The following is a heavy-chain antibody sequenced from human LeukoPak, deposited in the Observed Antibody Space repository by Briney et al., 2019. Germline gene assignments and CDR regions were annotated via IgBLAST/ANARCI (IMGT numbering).Heavy chain of an antibody. CDR1: GGSISSGGYS. Sequence: PSETLSLTCAVSGGSISSGGYSWSWIRQPPGKGLEWIGYIYHSGSTYYNPSLKSRVTISVDRSKNQFSLKLSSVTAADTAVYYCARGQWLRSEFDYWGQGTLVTVSS. J-gene: IGHJ4*02. CDR2: IYHSGST. CDR3: ARGQWLRSEFDY. V-gene: IGHV4-30-2*01. D-gene: IGHD5-12*01.